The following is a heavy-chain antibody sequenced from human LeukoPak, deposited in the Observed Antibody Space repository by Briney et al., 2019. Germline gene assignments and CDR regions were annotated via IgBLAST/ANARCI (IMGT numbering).Heavy chain of an antibody. J-gene: IGHJ6*03. D-gene: IGHD6-13*01. V-gene: IGHV1-3*03. Sequence: ASEKMSCEASRYTFTSYVMHWVCQAPGQRLEWMGWINTRNGNTKYSQEFQGRVTITIDTSASTAYMELISLRSEDTAVYYCARGMGQQLVRRNYYMDVWGKGTSVTVSS. CDR1: RYTFTSYV. CDR2: INTRNGNT. CDR3: ARGMGQQLVRRNYYMDV.